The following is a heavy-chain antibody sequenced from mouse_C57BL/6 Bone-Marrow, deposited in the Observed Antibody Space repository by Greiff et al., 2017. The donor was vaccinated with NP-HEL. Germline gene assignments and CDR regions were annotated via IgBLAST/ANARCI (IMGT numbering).Heavy chain of an antibody. V-gene: IGHV1-64*01. Sequence: QVQLQQPGAELVKPGASVKLSCKASGYTFPSYWMHWVKQRPGQGLEWIGMINPNSGSTNYNEKFKSKAKLTVDKSSSTAYMQLSSQTSEDSAIYYCARLGDYAMDDWGQGTSVTGSA. CDR1: GYTFPSYW. CDR2: INPNSGST. CDR3: ARLGDYAMDD. J-gene: IGHJ4*01. D-gene: IGHD3-1*01.